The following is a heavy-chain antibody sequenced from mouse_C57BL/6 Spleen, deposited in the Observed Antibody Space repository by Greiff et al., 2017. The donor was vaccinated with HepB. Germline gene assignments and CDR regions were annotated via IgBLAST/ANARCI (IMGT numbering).Heavy chain of an antibody. CDR3: ARFTVVAPYAMDY. V-gene: IGHV1-69*01. J-gene: IGHJ4*01. CDR1: GYTFTSYW. CDR2: IDPSDSYT. Sequence: QVQLQQSGAELVMPGASVKLSCKASGYTFTSYWMHWVKQRPGQGLEWIGEIDPSDSYTNYNQKFKGKSTLTVDKSSSTAYMQLSSLTSEDSAVYYCARFTVVAPYAMDYWGQGTSVTVSS. D-gene: IGHD1-1*01.